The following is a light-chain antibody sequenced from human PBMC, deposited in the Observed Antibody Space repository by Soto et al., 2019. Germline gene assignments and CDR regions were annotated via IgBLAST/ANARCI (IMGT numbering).Light chain of an antibody. CDR2: DAS. V-gene: IGKV1-5*01. Sequence: GDRVTLTCRASQSISSWLAWYQQKPGKAPKLLIYDASSLESGVPSRFSGNGSGTEYTLTISGLQPDDFASYYCQQYDSNWTFGQGTKVEIK. CDR3: QQYDSNWT. CDR1: QSISSW. J-gene: IGKJ1*01.